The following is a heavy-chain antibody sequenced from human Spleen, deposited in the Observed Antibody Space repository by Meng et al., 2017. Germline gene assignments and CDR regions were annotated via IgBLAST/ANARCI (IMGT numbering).Heavy chain of an antibody. V-gene: IGHV3-74*01. CDR1: GFTFSSYW. Sequence: GGSLRLSCADSGFTFSSYWMHWVRQAPGKGLVWVSRINIDGSTTAYADSVKGRFTISRDNAKNTLYLQMHSLRAEDTAVYYCARGGYSSGLDYWGQGTLVTVSS. D-gene: IGHD6-19*01. CDR2: INIDGSTT. J-gene: IGHJ4*02. CDR3: ARGGYSSGLDY.